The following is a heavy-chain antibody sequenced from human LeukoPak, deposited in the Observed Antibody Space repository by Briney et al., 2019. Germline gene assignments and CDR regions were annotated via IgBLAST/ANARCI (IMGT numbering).Heavy chain of an antibody. CDR2: INPNSGGT. CDR3: ARSGGLITIGPGY. J-gene: IGHJ4*02. Sequence: ASVKVSCKASGYTFTGYYMHWVRQAPGQGLEWMGWINPNSGGTNYAQKFQGRVTMTRDTSISTAYMELSRLRSDDTAVYYCARSGGLITIGPGYWGQGTLVTVSS. V-gene: IGHV1-2*02. CDR1: GYTFTGYY. D-gene: IGHD3-10*01.